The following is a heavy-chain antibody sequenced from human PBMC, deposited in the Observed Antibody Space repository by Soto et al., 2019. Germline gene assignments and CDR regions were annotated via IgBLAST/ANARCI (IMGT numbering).Heavy chain of an antibody. CDR3: AREAAAETDNWFDP. CDR1: GGSIISGGYY. CDR2: IYYSGST. Sequence: SETLSLTCTVSGGSIISGGYYWSWIRQHPGKGLEWIGYIYYSGSTYYNPSLKSRVTISVDTSKNQFSLKLSSVTAADTAVYYCAREAAAETDNWFDPWGQGTLVTVSS. V-gene: IGHV4-31*03. D-gene: IGHD6-13*01. J-gene: IGHJ5*02.